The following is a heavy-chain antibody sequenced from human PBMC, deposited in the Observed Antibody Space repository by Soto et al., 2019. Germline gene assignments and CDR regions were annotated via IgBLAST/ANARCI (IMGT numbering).Heavy chain of an antibody. CDR3: VKDGTPYDFWSGYFSNFDY. D-gene: IGHD3-3*01. CDR1: GFTFSSHA. V-gene: IGHV3-64D*06. CDR2: VSSNGGTT. J-gene: IGHJ4*02. Sequence: GGSLRLSCSASGFTFSSHAMHWVRQAPGKGLEYVSAVSSNGGTTYYADSVKGRFTISRDNSKNTLYLQMSTLTAEDTAVYYCVKDGTPYDFWSGYFSNFDYWGQGTLVTVSS.